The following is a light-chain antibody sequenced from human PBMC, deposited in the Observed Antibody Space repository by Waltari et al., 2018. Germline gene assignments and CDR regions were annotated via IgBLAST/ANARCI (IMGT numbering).Light chain of an antibody. V-gene: IGKV1-9*01. CDR2: AGS. CDR3: QQLNSYPWIT. J-gene: IGKJ5*01. Sequence: DIQLTQSPSFLSASVGDRVTITCRASQGISSYLAWYQQKPGKAPKLLIYAGSTLQSGVPSRFSGSGSGTEFTLTISSLQPEDFATYYCQQLNSYPWITFGQGTRLEIK. CDR1: QGISSY.